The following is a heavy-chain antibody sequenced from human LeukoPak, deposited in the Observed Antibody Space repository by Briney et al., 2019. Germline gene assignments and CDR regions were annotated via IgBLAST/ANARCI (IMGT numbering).Heavy chain of an antibody. J-gene: IGHJ1*01. CDR1: GFTFSSYS. V-gene: IGHV3-48*01. Sequence: GGSLRLSCAASGFTFSSYSMNWVRQAPGKGLECVSYISSSSSTIYYADSVKGRFTISRDNAKNSLYLQMNSLRAEDTAVYYCARAQRAAAGTDWGQGTLVTVSS. D-gene: IGHD6-13*01. CDR2: ISSSSSTI. CDR3: ARAQRAAAGTD.